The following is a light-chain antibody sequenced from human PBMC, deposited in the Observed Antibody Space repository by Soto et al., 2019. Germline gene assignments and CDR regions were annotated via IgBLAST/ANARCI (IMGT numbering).Light chain of an antibody. CDR3: QQYNDWPLT. Sequence: EIVMTQSPATLSLSPGERATLSCRASQSVSSNNLAWYQQRPGQAPRVVIYGASTRATGIPERFSGSGSGTDFTLTISRLEPEDFAVYFCQQYNDWPLTFGGGTKVEI. CDR2: GAS. V-gene: IGKV3-20*01. CDR1: QSVSSNN. J-gene: IGKJ4*01.